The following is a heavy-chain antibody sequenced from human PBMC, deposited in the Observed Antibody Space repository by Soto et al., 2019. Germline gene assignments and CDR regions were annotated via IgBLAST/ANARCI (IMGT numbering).Heavy chain of an antibody. J-gene: IGHJ6*02. Sequence: SVKVSCKASGGTFSNYAISWVRQAPGQGLEWMGGIIPIFGIPNYAQKFQGRVTIIADESTSTVYMELSSLRSEDTAVYYCARVDHSGNSYPTAYFYDYGMDVWGQGTTVTV. CDR3: ARVDHSGNSYPTAYFYDYGMDV. CDR2: IIPIFGIP. V-gene: IGHV1-69*13. D-gene: IGHD1-26*01. CDR1: GGTFSNYA.